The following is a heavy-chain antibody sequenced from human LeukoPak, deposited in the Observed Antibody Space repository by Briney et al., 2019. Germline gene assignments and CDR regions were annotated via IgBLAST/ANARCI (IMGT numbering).Heavy chain of an antibody. CDR1: GYSFTDYW. J-gene: IGHJ4*02. Sequence: GESLKISCKGSGYSFTDYWIGRVRQMPGKGLEWMGIIYPGDSVTRYSPSFQGQVTISADKSISTAYLQWSSLKASDTAIYYCARHVYYYDSSGYPGPYYFDYWGQGTLVTVSS. CDR3: ARHVYYYDSSGYPGPYYFDY. V-gene: IGHV5-51*01. D-gene: IGHD3-22*01. CDR2: IYPGDSVT.